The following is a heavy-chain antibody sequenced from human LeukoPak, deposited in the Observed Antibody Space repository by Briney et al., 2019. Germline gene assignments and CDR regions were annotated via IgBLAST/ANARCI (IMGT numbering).Heavy chain of an antibody. CDR2: IKQDGSDK. V-gene: IGHV3-7*01. J-gene: IGHJ4*02. CDR3: ARDRYGLHY. D-gene: IGHD5-18*01. Sequence: PGGSLRLSCEASGFTFSNYWMSWVRQAPGKGLGWVANIKQDGSDKNYVDSVKGRFTISRDNAKSSLYLQMNSLRAEDTAVYYCARDRYGLHYWGQGTLVTISS. CDR1: GFTFSNYW.